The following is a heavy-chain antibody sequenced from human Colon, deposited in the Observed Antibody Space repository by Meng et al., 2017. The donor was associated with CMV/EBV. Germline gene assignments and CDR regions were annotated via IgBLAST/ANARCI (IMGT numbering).Heavy chain of an antibody. CDR2: FDPRGDST. V-gene: IGHV1-46*01. CDR3: ARDNSNRSTDF. D-gene: IGHD4-11*01. CDR1: GYKFSYSS. Sequence: SRKTSGYKFSYSSMHWRRQAPGQGLEWMGIFDPRGDSTNYADNFVGRFTMTADMSTNTMHKELSSLRSDDTAVYYCARDNSNRSTDFWGQGTLVTVSS. J-gene: IGHJ4*02.